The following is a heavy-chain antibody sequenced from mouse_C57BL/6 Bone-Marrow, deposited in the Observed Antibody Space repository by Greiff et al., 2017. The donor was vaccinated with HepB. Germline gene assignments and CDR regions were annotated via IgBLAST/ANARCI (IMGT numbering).Heavy chain of an antibody. CDR3: ARSWPRAY. Sequence: VQLQQPGAELVRPGTSVKLSCKASGYTFTSYWMHWVKQRPGQGLEWIGVIDPSDSYTNYNQKFKGKATLTVDTSSSTAYMQLSSLTSEDSAVYYCARSWPRAYWGQGTLVTVSA. CDR2: IDPSDSYT. J-gene: IGHJ3*01. V-gene: IGHV1-59*01. CDR1: GYTFTSYW.